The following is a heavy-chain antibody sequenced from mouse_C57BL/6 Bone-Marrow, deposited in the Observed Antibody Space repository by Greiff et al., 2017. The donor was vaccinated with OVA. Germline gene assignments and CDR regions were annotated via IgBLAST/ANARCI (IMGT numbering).Heavy chain of an antibody. CDR3: ARIPYYGSYWYFDV. J-gene: IGHJ1*03. Sequence: QVTLKVSGPGILQPSQTLSLTCSFSGFSLSTFGMGVGWIRQPSGKGLEWLAHIWWDDDKYYNPALMSRLTISKDTSKNQVFLKLANVDTADTATYYCARIPYYGSYWYFDVWGTGTTVTVSS. D-gene: IGHD1-1*01. CDR1: GFSLSTFGMG. V-gene: IGHV8-8*01. CDR2: IWWDDDK.